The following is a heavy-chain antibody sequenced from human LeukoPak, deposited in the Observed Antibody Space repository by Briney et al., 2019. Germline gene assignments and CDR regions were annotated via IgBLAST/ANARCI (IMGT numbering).Heavy chain of an antibody. D-gene: IGHD3-10*01. V-gene: IGHV3-30*02. CDR1: GFTFSSYD. CDR3: AKQLRTMVRGVIIAHAFDI. J-gene: IGHJ3*02. CDR2: IWYGGSNK. Sequence: GGSLRLPCAVSGFTFSSYDMHWVRQPPGKGLEWVAVIWYGGSNKYYDDSVKSRFTISRDNSKNTLYLQMNSLRAEDTAVYYCAKQLRTMVRGVIIAHAFDIWGQGTMVTVSS.